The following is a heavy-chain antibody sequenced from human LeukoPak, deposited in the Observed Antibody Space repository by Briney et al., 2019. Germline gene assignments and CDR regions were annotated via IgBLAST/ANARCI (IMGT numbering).Heavy chain of an antibody. V-gene: IGHV1-18*01. CDR3: ARRVAGSGWEYYFDY. Sequence: ASVKVSCTASGYTFTSYGISWVRQAPGQGLEWMGWISAYNGNTNYAQKPQGRVTMTTDTSTSTAYMELRSLRSDDTAVYYYARRVAGSGWEYYFDYWGQGTLVTVSS. J-gene: IGHJ4*02. CDR1: GYTFTSYG. D-gene: IGHD6-19*01. CDR2: ISAYNGNT.